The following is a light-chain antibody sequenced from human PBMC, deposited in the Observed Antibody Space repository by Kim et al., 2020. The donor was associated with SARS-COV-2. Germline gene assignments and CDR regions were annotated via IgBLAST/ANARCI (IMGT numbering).Light chain of an antibody. V-gene: IGLV3-1*01. CDR1: KLGEKY. CDR2: QDF. CDR3: QAWDSGTVV. J-gene: IGLJ2*01. Sequence: SYELTQPPSVSVSPGQTVTLTCSGDKLGEKYSCWYQQKSGQSPILLIYQDFKRPSGIPDRFSGSNFGNTATLTISGTQTVDEADYYCQAWDSGTVVFGGGTKLTVL.